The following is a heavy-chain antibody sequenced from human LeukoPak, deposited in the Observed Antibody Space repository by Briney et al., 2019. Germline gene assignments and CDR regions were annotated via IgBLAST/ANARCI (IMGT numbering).Heavy chain of an antibody. V-gene: IGHV3-30-3*01. Sequence: PGGSLRLSCGASGFTFSHYAMNWVRQAPGQGLEWVAIISYGGNNQYYADSVKGRFTISRDNSKNTVYLQMNSLRPEDTAVYYCARAPDSSGYYYHFDYWGQGTLVTVSS. CDR2: ISYGGNNQ. D-gene: IGHD3-22*01. J-gene: IGHJ4*02. CDR3: ARAPDSSGYYYHFDY. CDR1: GFTFSHYA.